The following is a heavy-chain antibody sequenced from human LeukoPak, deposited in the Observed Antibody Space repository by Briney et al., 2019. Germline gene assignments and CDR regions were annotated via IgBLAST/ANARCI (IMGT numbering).Heavy chain of an antibody. D-gene: IGHD6-13*01. V-gene: IGHV4-39*07. Sequence: SETLSLTCTVSGGSISSSSYYWGWIRQPPGKGLEWIGSIYYSGSTYYNPSLKSRVTISVDTSKNQFSLNLSSMTAADTAVYYCARDGSFPWGSSQVEWWGQGTMVTVSS. CDR3: ARDGSFPWGSSQVEW. CDR2: IYYSGST. CDR1: GGSISSSSYY. J-gene: IGHJ3*01.